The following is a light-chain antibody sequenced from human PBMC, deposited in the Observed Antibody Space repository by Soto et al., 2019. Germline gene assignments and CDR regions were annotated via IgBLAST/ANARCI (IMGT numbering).Light chain of an antibody. CDR1: QTVSITY. CDR2: GAS. Sequence: EISTLSCSASQTVSITYFTWYQQKPGKAPGLLIYGASNRATGIPDRFSGSGSGTDFTLTISRLENEDFEVYYCQQHGSSTITFGQGTRLEIK. CDR3: QQHGSSTIT. V-gene: IGKV3-20*01. J-gene: IGKJ5*01.